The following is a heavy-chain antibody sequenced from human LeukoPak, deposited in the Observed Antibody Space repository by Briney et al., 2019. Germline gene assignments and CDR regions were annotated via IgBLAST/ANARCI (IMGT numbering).Heavy chain of an antibody. V-gene: IGHV4-59*01. CDR3: ARVTYYYDSSGYSHRVFDY. Sequence: PSETLSLTCTVSGGSISSYYRSWIRQPPGKGLEWIGYIYYSGSTNYNPSLKSRVTISVDTSKNQFSLRLSSVTAADTAVYYCARVTYYYDSSGYSHRVFDYWGQGTLVTVSS. J-gene: IGHJ4*02. CDR1: GGSISSYY. D-gene: IGHD3-22*01. CDR2: IYYSGST.